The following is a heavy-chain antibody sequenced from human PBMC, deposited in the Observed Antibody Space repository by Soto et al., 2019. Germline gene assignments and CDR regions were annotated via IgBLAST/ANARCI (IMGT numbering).Heavy chain of an antibody. J-gene: IGHJ6*02. CDR2: ISYDGTNK. Sequence: QVQLVESGGGVVQPGRSLRLSCAASGFTFSNYGMHWVRQAPGKGLEWVAVISYDGTNKYYADSVKGRFTMSRDNSKNTLYLQMNSLRAEDTALYYCAKDLQSYYYGMDVWGQGTTVTVSS. D-gene: IGHD4-4*01. V-gene: IGHV3-30*18. CDR3: AKDLQSYYYGMDV. CDR1: GFTFSNYG.